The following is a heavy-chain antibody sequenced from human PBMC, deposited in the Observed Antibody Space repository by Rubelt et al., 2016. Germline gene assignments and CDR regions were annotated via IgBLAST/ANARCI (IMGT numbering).Heavy chain of an antibody. D-gene: IGHD4-17*01. Sequence: QVQLVQSGAEVKKPGASVKVSCKASGYTFTNYGMHWVRQAPGQRLEWRGWIVAGNGDTKYSQKLKDRVSITRDASANTAYMELSSLRSEDTAVYYCARANHGDYEDYWGQRTLVTVSS. CDR2: IVAGNGDT. V-gene: IGHV1-3*01. CDR3: ARANHGDYEDY. CDR1: GYTFTNYG. J-gene: IGHJ4*02.